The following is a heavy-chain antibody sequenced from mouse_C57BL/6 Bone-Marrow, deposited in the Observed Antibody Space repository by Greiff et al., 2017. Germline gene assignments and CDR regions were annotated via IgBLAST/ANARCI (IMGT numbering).Heavy chain of an antibody. CDR2: FYPGSGST. CDR3: ARREDGYDEKPGFAY. V-gene: IGHV1-62-2*01. CDR1: GYTFTEYT. J-gene: IGHJ3*01. D-gene: IGHD2-2*01. Sequence: QVQLQQSGAELVKPGASVKLSCKASGYTFTEYTIHWVKQRSGQGLEWIGWFYPGSGSTKYNEKFKDKATLTADKSSSTVYMELRRLTSEDSAVYFCARREDGYDEKPGFAYWGQGTLVTVSA.